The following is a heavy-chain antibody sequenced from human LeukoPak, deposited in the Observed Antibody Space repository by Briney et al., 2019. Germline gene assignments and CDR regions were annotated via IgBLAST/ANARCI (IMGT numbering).Heavy chain of an antibody. CDR3: ARADTGYHGFDI. J-gene: IGHJ3*02. V-gene: IGHV4-31*03. Sequence: SQTLSLTCSVSGGSISRGNYYCSWIRQHPGKGLEWIGSIYYSGTTSYTPSLKSRVSISVETSKNQFSLRLSSVTAADTAVYYCARADTGYHGFDIWGQGTMVTVSS. D-gene: IGHD5-18*01. CDR1: GGSISRGNYY. CDR2: IYYSGTT.